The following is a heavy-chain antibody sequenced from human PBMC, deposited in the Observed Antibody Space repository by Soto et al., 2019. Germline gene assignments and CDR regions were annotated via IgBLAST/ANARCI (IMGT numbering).Heavy chain of an antibody. D-gene: IGHD4-4*01. CDR3: ASAVTTSSYYYYYYMDV. J-gene: IGHJ6*03. V-gene: IGHV3-64*04. CDR1: GFTFGSYA. CDR2: INHNGVSR. Sequence: GGSLRLSCSASGFTFGSYAFHWVRQAPGKGLEYVSVINHNGVSRYYADSVKGRFTISRDNSKNTLYLQMNSLRAEDTAVYYCASAVTTSSYYYYYYMDVWGKGTTVTVSS.